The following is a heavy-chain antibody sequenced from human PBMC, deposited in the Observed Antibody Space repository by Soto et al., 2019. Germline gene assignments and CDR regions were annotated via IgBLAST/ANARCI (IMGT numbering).Heavy chain of an antibody. CDR2: ISGSGGST. CDR1: GFTFSSYA. Sequence: GSLRLSCAASGFTFSSYAMSWVRQAPGKGLEWVSAISGSGGSTYYADSVKGRFTISRDNSKNTLYLQMNSLRAEDTAVYYCANYYDSSGYEPFDYWGQGTLVTVSS. V-gene: IGHV3-23*01. D-gene: IGHD3-22*01. CDR3: ANYYDSSGYEPFDY. J-gene: IGHJ4*02.